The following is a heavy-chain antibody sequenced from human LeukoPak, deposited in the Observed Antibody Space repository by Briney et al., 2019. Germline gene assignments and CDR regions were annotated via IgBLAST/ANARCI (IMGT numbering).Heavy chain of an antibody. CDR3: ARTNRAIFGVVTATHMDV. V-gene: IGHV4-39*01. Sequence: SETLSLTCTVSGGSISSSSYYWGWIRQPPGRGLEWIGTIYSSGSTYYNPSLKSRVTISVDTSKNQFSLKLSSVTAADTAVYYCARTNRAIFGVVTATHMDVWGKGTTVTVSS. J-gene: IGHJ6*03. CDR2: IYSSGST. CDR1: GGSISSSSYY. D-gene: IGHD3-3*01.